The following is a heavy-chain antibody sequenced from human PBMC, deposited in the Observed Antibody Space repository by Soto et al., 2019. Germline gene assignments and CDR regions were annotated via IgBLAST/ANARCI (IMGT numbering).Heavy chain of an antibody. CDR3: AKDRPRRTSGYFFDY. CDR2: IYYSGST. Sequence: SETLSLTCPVSGGSISNYYWSWIRQPPGKGLEWIGYIYYSGSTNYNPSLKSRVTISVDTSKNQFSLKLSSVTAADTALYYCAKDRPRRTSGYFFDYWGQGTPVTVSS. D-gene: IGHD1-1*01. CDR1: GGSISNYY. V-gene: IGHV4-59*12. J-gene: IGHJ4*02.